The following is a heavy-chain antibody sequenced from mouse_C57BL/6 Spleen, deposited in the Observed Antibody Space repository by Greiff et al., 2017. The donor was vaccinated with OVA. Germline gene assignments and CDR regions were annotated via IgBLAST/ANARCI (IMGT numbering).Heavy chain of an antibody. CDR2: INPNNGGT. CDR3: ARSNDLYYYAMDY. CDR1: GYTFTDYN. V-gene: IGHV1-18*01. D-gene: IGHD2-3*01. J-gene: IGHJ4*01. Sequence: SGPELVKPGASVKIPCKASGYTFTDYNMDWVKQSHGKSLEWIGDINPNNGGTIYNQKFKGKATLTVDKSSSTAYMELRSLTSEDTAVYYCARSNDLYYYAMDYWGQGTSVTVSS.